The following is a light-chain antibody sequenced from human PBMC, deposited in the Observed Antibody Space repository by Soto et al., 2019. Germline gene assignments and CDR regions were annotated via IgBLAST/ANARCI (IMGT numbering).Light chain of an antibody. CDR1: KLGDKY. CDR3: QEWDSSTAV. Sequence: SYELTQPPSVSVSPGQTASITCAGDKLGDKYACWYQQKPGQSPVLVIYQDSKRPSGIPERFSGSNSGNTATLTISGTQAMDEAYYYGQEWDSSTAVFGTGTKLTVL. J-gene: IGLJ1*01. CDR2: QDS. V-gene: IGLV3-1*01.